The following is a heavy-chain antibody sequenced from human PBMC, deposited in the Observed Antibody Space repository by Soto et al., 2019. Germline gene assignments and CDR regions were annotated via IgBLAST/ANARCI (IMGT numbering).Heavy chain of an antibody. CDR2: ISGSGGST. CDR3: AKDLRYSRRSSGWYFDY. V-gene: IGHV3-23*01. J-gene: IGHJ4*02. D-gene: IGHD6-19*01. CDR1: GFTFSSYA. Sequence: EVQLLESGGGLVQPGGSLRLSCAASGFTFSSYAMSWVRQAPGKGLEWVSAISGSGGSTYYADSVKGRFTISRDNSKNTLYLQMNSLRAEDTAVYYCAKDLRYSRRSSGWYFDYWGQGTLVTVSS.